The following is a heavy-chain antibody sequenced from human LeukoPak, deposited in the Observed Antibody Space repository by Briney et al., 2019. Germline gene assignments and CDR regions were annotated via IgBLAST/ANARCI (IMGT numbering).Heavy chain of an antibody. CDR3: ARAGSDTAMAFNY. J-gene: IGHJ4*02. CDR1: GFTVSSNY. D-gene: IGHD5-18*01. V-gene: IGHV3-53*04. Sequence: PGGSLRLSCAASGFTVSSNYMSWVRQAPGKGLEWVSVIYGGGGIYYADSVKGRSTISRHNSRSTLYLQMSSLRVEDTAVYYCARAGSDTAMAFNYWGQGTLVTVSS. CDR2: IYGGGGI.